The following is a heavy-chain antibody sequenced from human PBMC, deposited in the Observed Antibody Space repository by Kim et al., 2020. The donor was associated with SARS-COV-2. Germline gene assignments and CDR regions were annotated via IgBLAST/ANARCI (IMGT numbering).Heavy chain of an antibody. D-gene: IGHD3-10*01. J-gene: IGHJ4*02. V-gene: IGHV3-72*01. CDR3: AVMLRGLPI. CDR2: YTT. Sequence: YTTDYAASVKGRFTISRDDSKKSLYLQMNSLKTEDTAFYYCAVMLRGLPIWGQGTLVTVSS.